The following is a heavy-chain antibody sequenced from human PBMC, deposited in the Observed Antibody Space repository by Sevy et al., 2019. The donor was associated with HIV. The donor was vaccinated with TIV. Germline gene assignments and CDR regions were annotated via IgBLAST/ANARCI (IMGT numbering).Heavy chain of an antibody. CDR1: EFTFSSYA. D-gene: IGHD6-13*01. CDR2: ISYDGSNK. J-gene: IGHJ5*02. V-gene: IGHV3-30*04. Sequence: GGSLRLSCAASEFTFSSYAMHWVRQAPGKGLEWVAVISYDGSNKYYADSVKGRFTISRDNSKNTLYLQMNSLRAEDTAVYYCARDDSSRENWFDPWGQGTLVTVSS. CDR3: ARDDSSRENWFDP.